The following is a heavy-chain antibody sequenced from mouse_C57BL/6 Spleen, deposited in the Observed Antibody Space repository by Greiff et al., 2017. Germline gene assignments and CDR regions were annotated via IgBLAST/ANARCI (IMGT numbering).Heavy chain of an antibody. J-gene: IGHJ2*01. V-gene: IGHV1-69*01. CDR2: IDPSDSYT. CDR1: GYTFTSYW. CDR3: ARYSDGYYFDY. Sequence: QVQLQQPGAELVMPGASVKLSCKASGYTFTSYWMHWVKQRPGQGLEWIGEIDPSDSYTNYNQKFKGKSTLTVDKSSSTAYMQLSSLTSEDSAVYDCARYSDGYYFDYWGQGTTLTVSS.